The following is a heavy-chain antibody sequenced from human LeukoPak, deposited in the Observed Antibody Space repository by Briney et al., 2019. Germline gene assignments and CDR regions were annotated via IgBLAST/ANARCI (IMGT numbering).Heavy chain of an antibody. D-gene: IGHD3-22*01. CDR3: ARSSRYYDSSGYSLYYYYYGTDV. CDR2: INHSGST. J-gene: IGHJ6*02. Sequence: SETLSLTCAVYGGSFSGYYWSWIRQPPGKGLEWIGEINHSGSTNYNPSLKSRVTISVDTSKNQFSLKLSSVTAADTAVYYCARSSRYYDSSGYSLYYYYYGTDVWGQGTTVTVSS. V-gene: IGHV4-34*01. CDR1: GGSFSGYY.